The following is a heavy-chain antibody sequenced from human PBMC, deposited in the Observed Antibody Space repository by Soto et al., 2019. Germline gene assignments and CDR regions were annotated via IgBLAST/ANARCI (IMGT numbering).Heavy chain of an antibody. CDR1: GGTFSSYA. J-gene: IGHJ6*02. D-gene: IGHD2-21*02. CDR2: IIPIFGTA. Sequence: SVKVSCKASGGTFSSYAISWVRQAPGQGLEWMGGIIPIFGTANYAQKFQGRVTITADESTSTAYMELSSLRSEDTAVYYCARLMTALGGYYGMDVWGQGTTVTVSS. CDR3: ARLMTALGGYYGMDV. V-gene: IGHV1-69*13.